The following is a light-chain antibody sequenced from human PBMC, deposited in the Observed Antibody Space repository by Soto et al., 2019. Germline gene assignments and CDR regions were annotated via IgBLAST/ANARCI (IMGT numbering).Light chain of an antibody. V-gene: IGLV2-14*01. CDR2: DVS. J-gene: IGLJ1*01. CDR1: SSDVGGYNY. Sequence: QSALTQPASVSGSPGQSITISCTGTSSDVGGYNYVSWYQQHPGKAPKLMIYDVSNRPSGVSNRFSGSKSGNTASLTISGLQAEDEADYYCSSYTSSSTLYVFETGTKVPVL. CDR3: SSYTSSSTLYV.